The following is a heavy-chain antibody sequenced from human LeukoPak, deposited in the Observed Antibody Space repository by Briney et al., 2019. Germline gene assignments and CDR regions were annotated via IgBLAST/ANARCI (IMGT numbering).Heavy chain of an antibody. J-gene: IGHJ3*02. CDR3: ARASGSYYYGYAFDI. CDR1: GFTVSSNY. CDR2: IYSGGST. D-gene: IGHD1-26*01. V-gene: IGHV3-53*01. Sequence: GGSLRLSCAASGFTVSSNYMSWVRQAPGKGLEWVSVIYSGGSTYYADSVKGRFTISRDNSKNTLYLQMNSLRAEDTAVYYCARASGSYYYGYAFDIWGQGTMVTVSP.